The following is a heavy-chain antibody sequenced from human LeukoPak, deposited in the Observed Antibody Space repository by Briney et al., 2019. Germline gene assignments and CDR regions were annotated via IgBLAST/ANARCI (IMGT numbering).Heavy chain of an antibody. D-gene: IGHD1-1*01. Sequence: GGSLRLSCAASGFTFSTYAMSWVRQAPGKGLEWVSVISDSGGSTYYADSVKGRFTISRDNSRNTLYLQMNSLSLEDTAVYYCVKDAQLYLWGQGTLVTVSS. CDR1: GFTFSTYA. V-gene: IGHV3-23*01. J-gene: IGHJ5*02. CDR2: ISDSGGST. CDR3: VKDAQLYL.